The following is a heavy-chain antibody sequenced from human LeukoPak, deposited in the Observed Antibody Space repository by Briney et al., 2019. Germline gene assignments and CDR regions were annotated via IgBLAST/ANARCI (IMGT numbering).Heavy chain of an antibody. CDR1: GYTFTGYY. Sequence: SVKVSCKASGYTFTGYYMHWVRQAPGQGLEWMGGIIPIFGSANYAQKFQDRVTITADKSTITAYMELTSLRSEDTAVYYCARTVGITMVRGVIWWFDPWGQGTLVTVSS. V-gene: IGHV1-69*06. CDR2: IIPIFGSA. D-gene: IGHD3-10*01. CDR3: ARTVGITMVRGVIWWFDP. J-gene: IGHJ5*02.